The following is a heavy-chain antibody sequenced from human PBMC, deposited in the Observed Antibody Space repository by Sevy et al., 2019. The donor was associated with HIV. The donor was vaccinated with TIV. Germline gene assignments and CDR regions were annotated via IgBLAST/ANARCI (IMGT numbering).Heavy chain of an antibody. D-gene: IGHD1-26*01. Sequence: GGSLRLSCAASGFTFSSYAMHWVRQAPGKGLEWVAVISYDGSNKYYADSVKGRFTIYRDNSKKTLYLQMNSLRAEDTAVYYCAREVGFDYWGQGTLVTVSS. CDR1: GFTFSSYA. CDR2: ISYDGSNK. CDR3: AREVGFDY. V-gene: IGHV3-30-3*01. J-gene: IGHJ4*02.